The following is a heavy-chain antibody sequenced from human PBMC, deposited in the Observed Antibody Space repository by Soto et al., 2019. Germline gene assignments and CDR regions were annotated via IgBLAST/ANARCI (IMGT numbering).Heavy chain of an antibody. V-gene: IGHV1-2*02. D-gene: IGHD1-26*01. CDR3: ARIVKWELLGFAAFDI. CDR1: GYTFTGYY. J-gene: IGHJ3*02. CDR2: INPNSGGT. Sequence: ASVKVSCKASGYTFTGYYMHWVRQAPGQGLEWMGWINPNSGGTNYAQKFQGRVTMTRDTSISTAYMELSRLRSDDTAVYYCARIVKWELLGFAAFDIWGQGAMVTV.